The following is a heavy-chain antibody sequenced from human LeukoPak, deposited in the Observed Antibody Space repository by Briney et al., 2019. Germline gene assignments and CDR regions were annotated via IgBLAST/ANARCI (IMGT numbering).Heavy chain of an antibody. D-gene: IGHD3-10*01. V-gene: IGHV3-30*19. CDR1: GFTFSGYG. CDR2: ISYDGSNK. CDR3: AREWAPYYYGSGSYKGGSDY. J-gene: IGHJ4*02. Sequence: GGSLRLSCAASGFTFSGYGMHWVRQAPGKGLEWVAVISYDGSNKYYADSVKGRFTISRDNSKNTLYLQMNSLRAEDTAVYYCAREWAPYYYGSGSYKGGSDYWGQGTLVTVSS.